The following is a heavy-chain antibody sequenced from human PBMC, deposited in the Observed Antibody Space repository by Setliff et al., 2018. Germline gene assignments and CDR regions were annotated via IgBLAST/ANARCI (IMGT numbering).Heavy chain of an antibody. V-gene: IGHV3-23*01. CDR3: AKWERGTTSDYFDY. D-gene: IGHD1-26*01. J-gene: IGHJ4*02. CDR1: GFSFSKFA. Sequence: GGSLRLSCAASGFSFSKFAMSWVRQSPGKGLEWVSGISGSGTSTNFADSVKGRFTISRDNFKNTLYLQMNSLRVEGTAVYYCAKWERGTTSDYFDYWGQGALVTVSS. CDR2: ISGSGTST.